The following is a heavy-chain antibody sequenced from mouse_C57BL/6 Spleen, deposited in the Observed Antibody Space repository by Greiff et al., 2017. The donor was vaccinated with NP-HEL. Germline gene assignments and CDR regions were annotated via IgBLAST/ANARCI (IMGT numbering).Heavy chain of an antibody. Sequence: VQLQQSGAELARPGASVKLSCKASGYTFTSYGLRWVKQRTGQGLEWIGEIYPRSGNTYYNEKFKGKATLTAVKSSSTVYMELRRLTSEDSAVYFSARSSDYPSYYFDYWGQGTTLTVSS. J-gene: IGHJ2*01. D-gene: IGHD2-4*01. CDR3: ARSSDYPSYYFDY. CDR2: IYPRSGNT. CDR1: GYTFTSYG. V-gene: IGHV1-81*01.